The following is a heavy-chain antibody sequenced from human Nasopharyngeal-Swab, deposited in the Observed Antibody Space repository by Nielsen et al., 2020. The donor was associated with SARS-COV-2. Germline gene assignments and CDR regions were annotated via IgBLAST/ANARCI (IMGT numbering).Heavy chain of an antibody. V-gene: IGHV3-23*01. D-gene: IGHD3-9*01. J-gene: IGHJ5*02. CDR3: AKDSLNILTGSGWFDP. CDR2: ISGSGGST. Sequence: GGQAQGKGLEWVSAISGSGGSTYSADFVKGRFTISRDNSKNTLYLQMNSLRAEDTAVYYCAKDSLNILTGSGWFDPWGQGTQVTVSS.